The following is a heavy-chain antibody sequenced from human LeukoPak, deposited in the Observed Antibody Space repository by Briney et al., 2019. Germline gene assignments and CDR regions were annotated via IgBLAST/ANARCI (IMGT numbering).Heavy chain of an antibody. CDR2: ISGSGDST. J-gene: IGHJ4*02. D-gene: IGHD2/OR15-2a*01. V-gene: IGHV3-23*01. CDR1: GFTFNSYA. Sequence: GGSLRLSCAASGFTFNSYAMSWVRQAPGKGLEWVSAISGSGDSTYYADSVKGRFTISRDNSKNTLYLQMISLRDEDTDVYYCAKDVLSPPGYFDYWGQGTLVTVSS. CDR3: AKDVLSPPGYFDY.